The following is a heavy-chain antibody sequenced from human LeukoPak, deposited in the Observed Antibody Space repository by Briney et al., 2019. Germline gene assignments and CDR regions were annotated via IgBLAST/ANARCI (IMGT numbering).Heavy chain of an antibody. Sequence: ASVKVSCKASGYTFTGYYMHWVRQAPGQGFEWMGWINVNNGDTRYAQKFQGRVTVTRDTSISTAYMEVSSLRSDDTAVYYCARDPPTEGWDFDLWGRGTLVTVSS. V-gene: IGHV1-2*02. J-gene: IGHJ2*01. CDR1: GYTFTGYY. CDR3: ARDPPTEGWDFDL. D-gene: IGHD2-21*02. CDR2: INVNNGDT.